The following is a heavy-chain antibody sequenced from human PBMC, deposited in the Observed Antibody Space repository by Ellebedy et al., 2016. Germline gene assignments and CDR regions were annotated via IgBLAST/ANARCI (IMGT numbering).Heavy chain of an antibody. CDR3: VSTAAGGTVYYYFGMDV. CDR2: IYYSGYT. J-gene: IGHJ6*02. Sequence: SETLSLTXTVSGGSISSGTYSGGWIRQTPGKGLEWIGNIYYSGYTYYNPSLKSRLTVSVDWSKNQFSLRLTSVTAADTAVYYCVSTAAGGTVYYYFGMDVWGQGTTVTVSS. D-gene: IGHD6-13*01. CDR1: GGSISSGTYS. V-gene: IGHV4-39*07.